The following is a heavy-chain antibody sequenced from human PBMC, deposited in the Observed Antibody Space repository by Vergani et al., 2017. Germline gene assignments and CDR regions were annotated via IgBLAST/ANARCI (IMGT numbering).Heavy chain of an antibody. CDR2: IRSKANSYET. J-gene: IGHJ6*03. Sequence: EVQLVESGGGLVQPGGSLKLSCAASGFTFSGSAMHWVRQASGKGLEWVGRIRSKANSYETAYAASVKGRFTISRDDSKNTAYLQMNSLKTEDTAVYYCTRHSTGADYYYYYMDVWGKGTTVTVSS. CDR3: TRHSTGADYYYYYMDV. CDR1: GFTFSGSA. V-gene: IGHV3-73*02. D-gene: IGHD1-14*01.